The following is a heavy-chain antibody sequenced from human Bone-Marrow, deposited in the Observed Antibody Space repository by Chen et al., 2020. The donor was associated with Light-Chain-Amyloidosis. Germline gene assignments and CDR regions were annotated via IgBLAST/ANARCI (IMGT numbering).Heavy chain of an antibody. CDR1: GGSFSAYY. J-gene: IGHJ5*02. Sequence: QEHLQPWGAGLLKPSATLSLTCAVYGGSFSAYYWTWFRQAPGKGLEWIGEINHNGVTSYNPSFKSRLTLSVDTSKNQFSLKLSSVTAADTAVYFCARPNYFGSGTYHHWGQGTLVTVSS. CDR2: INHNGVT. CDR3: ARPNYFGSGTYHH. D-gene: IGHD3-10*01. V-gene: IGHV4-34*01.